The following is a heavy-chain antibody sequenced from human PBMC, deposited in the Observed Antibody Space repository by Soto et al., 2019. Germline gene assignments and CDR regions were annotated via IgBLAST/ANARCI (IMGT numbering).Heavy chain of an antibody. J-gene: IGHJ5*02. D-gene: IGHD6-13*01. CDR1: GFTFSSYG. Sequence: GGSLRLSCAASGFTFSSYGMHWVRQAPGKGLEWVAVISYDGSNKYYADSVKGRFTISRDNSKNTLYLQMNSLRAEDTAVYYCAKEGGIAAHWFDLLGPGNPGHCLL. CDR2: ISYDGSNK. V-gene: IGHV3-30*18. CDR3: AKEGGIAAHWFDL.